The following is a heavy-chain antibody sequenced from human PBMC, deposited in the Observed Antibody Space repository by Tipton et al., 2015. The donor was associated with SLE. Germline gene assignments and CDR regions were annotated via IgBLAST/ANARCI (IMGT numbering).Heavy chain of an antibody. CDR1: GGSLRNYY. Sequence: TLSLTCTVSGGSLRNYYWHWMRRPPGRGLQYMGHYSHDGRINYIPSLRSRLTISADTSANQFSLKLSSVTAADTAVYYCAREDSSSWFYTRFDPWGQGTLVTVSS. V-gene: IGHV4-59*01. CDR3: AREDSSSWFYTRFDP. J-gene: IGHJ5*02. CDR2: YSHDGRI. D-gene: IGHD2-2*02.